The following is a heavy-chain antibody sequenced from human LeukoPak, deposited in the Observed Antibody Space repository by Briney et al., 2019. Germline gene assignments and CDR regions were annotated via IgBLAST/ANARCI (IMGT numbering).Heavy chain of an antibody. D-gene: IGHD3-10*01. CDR2: IIPIFGSS. J-gene: IGHJ6*03. CDR3: ARVKGGIWFGELLTPYYYYYYMDV. V-gene: IGHV1-69*13. Sequence: ASVKVSCKASGGTFNNYAINWVRQAPGQGLEWMGGIIPIFGSSNYAQKFQGRVTITADESTTTAYMELSSLRSEDTAVYYCARVKGGIWFGELLTPYYYYYYMDVWGKGTTVTISS. CDR1: GGTFNNYA.